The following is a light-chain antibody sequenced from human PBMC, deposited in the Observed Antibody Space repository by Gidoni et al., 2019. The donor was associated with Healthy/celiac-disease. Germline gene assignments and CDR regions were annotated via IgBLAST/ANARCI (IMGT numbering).Light chain of an antibody. J-gene: IGKJ5*01. CDR2: AAA. CDR1: QSISTY. CDR3: QQSYSTPPIT. V-gene: IGKV1-39*01. Sequence: DIQMTHSPSSLSASVGDTATITCRASQSISTYLNWYQQKPGKAPQLLIYAAASLQSGVPSRLSGSGCGTDVTITISSLQHEDFATYYCQQSYSTPPITFGQGTRLEIK.